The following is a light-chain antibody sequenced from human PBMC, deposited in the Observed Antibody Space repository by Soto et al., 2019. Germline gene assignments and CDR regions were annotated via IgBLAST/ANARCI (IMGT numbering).Light chain of an antibody. CDR1: QSVSSNY. J-gene: IGKJ4*01. CDR3: QRYGTSPPLT. Sequence: EIVLTQSPGTLSLSPGERATLSCRASQSVSSNYLAWYQQKPGQAPRLLIYGASSRATGIPDRFSGSGSATDFTLTISRLEPEDFAVYYCQRYGTSPPLTFGGGTNGYQT. CDR2: GAS. V-gene: IGKV3-20*01.